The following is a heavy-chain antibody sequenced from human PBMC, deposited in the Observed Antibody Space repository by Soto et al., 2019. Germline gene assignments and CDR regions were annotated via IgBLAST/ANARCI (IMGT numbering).Heavy chain of an antibody. CDR2: IYPGDSDT. J-gene: IGHJ5*02. V-gene: IGHV5-51*01. CDR1: GYSFTSYW. D-gene: IGHD6-13*01. Sequence: GESLKISCKGSGYSFTSYWIGWVRQMPGKGLEWMGIIYPGDSDTRYSPSFQGQVTISADKSISTAYLQWSSLKASDTAMYYCARAGPSEGIAAASNWFDPWGQGTLVTVSS. CDR3: ARAGPSEGIAAASNWFDP.